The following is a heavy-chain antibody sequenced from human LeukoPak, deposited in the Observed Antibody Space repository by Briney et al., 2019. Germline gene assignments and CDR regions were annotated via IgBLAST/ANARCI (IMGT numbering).Heavy chain of an antibody. CDR2: ISSSSSTI. Sequence: GGSLRLSCAASGFTFSSYSMNWVRQAPGKGLEWVSYISSSSSTIYYADSVKGRFTISRDNAKNSLYLQMNSLRAEDKAVYYCARERVGGGYYYGSGSSYYFDYWGQGTLVTVSS. CDR3: ARERVGGGYYYGSGSSYYFDY. CDR1: GFTFSSYS. J-gene: IGHJ4*02. D-gene: IGHD3-10*01. V-gene: IGHV3-48*01.